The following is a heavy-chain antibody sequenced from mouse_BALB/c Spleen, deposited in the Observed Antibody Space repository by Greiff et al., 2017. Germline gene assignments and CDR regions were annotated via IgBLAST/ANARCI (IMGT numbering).Heavy chain of an antibody. J-gene: IGHJ4*01. CDR2: ISSGGSYT. CDR1: GFTFSSYA. Sequence: EVKLMESGGGLVKPGGSLKLSCAASGFTFSSYAMSWVRQSPEKRLEWVAEISSGGSYTYYPDTVTGRFTISRDNAKNTLYLEMSSLRSEDTAMYYCVHYAMDYWGQGTSVTVSS. CDR3: VHYAMDY. V-gene: IGHV5-9-4*01.